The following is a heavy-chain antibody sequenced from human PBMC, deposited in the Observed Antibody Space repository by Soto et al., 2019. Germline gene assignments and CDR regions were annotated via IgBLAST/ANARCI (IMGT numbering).Heavy chain of an antibody. Sequence: SVKVSCKASGFTFTSAAVRWVGEARGQRLEWIGWIVVGSGNTNYAQKFQERVTITRDMSTSTAYMELSSLRSEDTAAYHCAAASPRYSYDSRGVHAFDTWG. J-gene: IGHJ3*02. D-gene: IGHD3-22*01. V-gene: IGHV1-58*01. CDR2: IVVGSGNT. CDR1: GFTFTSAA. CDR3: AAASPRYSYDSRGVHAFDT.